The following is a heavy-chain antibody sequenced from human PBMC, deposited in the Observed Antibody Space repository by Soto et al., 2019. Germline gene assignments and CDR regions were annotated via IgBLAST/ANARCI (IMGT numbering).Heavy chain of an antibody. V-gene: IGHV5-10-1*01. D-gene: IGHD6-13*01. CDR1: GYSFTSYW. CDR2: IDRSDSDS. J-gene: IGHJ6*02. CDR3: ARRNSSPYYGMDV. Sequence: RESLKISCKGSGYSFTSYWISSVRHMPGKGLEWMGRIDRSDSDSNYSPSFQGGVTSAADKYISSAYLQWSSLKASDAAMYYCARRNSSPYYGMDVWGQGTTVTVSS.